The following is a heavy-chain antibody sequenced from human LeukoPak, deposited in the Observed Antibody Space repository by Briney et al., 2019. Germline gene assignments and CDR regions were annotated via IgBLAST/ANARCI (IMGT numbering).Heavy chain of an antibody. V-gene: IGHV7-4-1*02. CDR1: GYTFTSYA. CDR3: ARGGVWTYYDFWSGYYIFDY. Sequence: SVKVSCKASGYTFTSYAMNWVRQAPGQGLEWMGWINTNTGNPTYAQGFTGRFVFSLDTSVSTAYLQISSLKAEDTAVYYCARGGVWTYYDFWSGYYIFDYWGQGTLVTVSS. J-gene: IGHJ4*02. D-gene: IGHD3-3*01. CDR2: INTNTGNP.